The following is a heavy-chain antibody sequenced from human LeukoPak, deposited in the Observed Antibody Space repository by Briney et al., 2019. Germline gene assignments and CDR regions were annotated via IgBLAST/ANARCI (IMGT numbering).Heavy chain of an antibody. V-gene: IGHV3-48*01. Sequence: GGSLRLSCEASGFTFNNYWMSWFRQAPGKGLGWVSHISSSGSTKAYADSVRGRFTISRDNSKSTLSLQMNSLRAEDTAIYYCATYRQVLLPFESWGQGTLVTVSS. D-gene: IGHD2-8*02. CDR1: GFTFNNYW. CDR2: ISSSGSTK. CDR3: ATYRQVLLPFES. J-gene: IGHJ4*02.